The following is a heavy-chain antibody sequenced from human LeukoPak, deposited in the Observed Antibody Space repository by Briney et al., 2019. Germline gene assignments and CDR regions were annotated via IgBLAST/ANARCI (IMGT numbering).Heavy chain of an antibody. CDR1: GGSISSSSYY. V-gene: IGHV4-39*07. D-gene: IGHD3-22*01. CDR3: ARGTYSSGYIDY. Sequence: PSETLSLTCTVSGGSISSSSYYWGWIRQPPGKGLEWIGSIYYSGSTYYNPSLKSRVTISVDKSKNQFSLKLSSVTAADTAVYYCARGTYSSGYIDYWGQGTLVTVSS. J-gene: IGHJ4*02. CDR2: IYYSGST.